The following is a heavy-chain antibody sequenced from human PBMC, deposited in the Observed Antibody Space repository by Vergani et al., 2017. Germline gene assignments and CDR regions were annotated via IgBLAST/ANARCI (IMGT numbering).Heavy chain of an antibody. Sequence: QVQLVESGAEVKKPGASVKVSCKTSGYTFTNYGISWVRQAPGQGLEWMGWISAYNGDTKYAQKLQGRVTMTRDTSTSTGYMELRSLRSDDTAVYYCARGAQLELRMGRGYFDLWGRGTLVTVSS. V-gene: IGHV1-18*01. CDR3: ARGAQLELRMGRGYFDL. CDR2: ISAYNGDT. CDR1: GYTFTNYG. D-gene: IGHD1-7*01. J-gene: IGHJ2*01.